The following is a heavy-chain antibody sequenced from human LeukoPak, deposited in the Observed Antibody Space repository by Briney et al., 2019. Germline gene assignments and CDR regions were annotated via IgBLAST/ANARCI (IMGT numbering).Heavy chain of an antibody. V-gene: IGHV3-21*01. CDR3: ARGGIVVPAPRFDP. Sequence: NPGGCLSLSCAASGFTFSSYSMNWVRQTPGKGLEWVSSISSSSSYIYYADSVKGRFTISRDNAKNSLYLQMNSLRAEDTAVYYCARGGIVVPAPRFDPWGQGTLVTVSS. CDR1: GFTFSSYS. J-gene: IGHJ5*02. CDR2: ISSSSSYI. D-gene: IGHD2-2*01.